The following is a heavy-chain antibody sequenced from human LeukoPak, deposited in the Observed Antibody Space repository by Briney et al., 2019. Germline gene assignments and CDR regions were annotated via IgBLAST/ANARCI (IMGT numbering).Heavy chain of an antibody. CDR2: INQDGSEK. CDR3: ARGGTSGYSSTRHFWGGNYYFDY. V-gene: IGHV3-7*01. CDR1: GFTFDDYW. Sequence: PGGSLRLSCGAYGFTFDDYWMSWVRQAPGQGLEWVANINQDGSEKYYLDSAKGRFTISRDNARKSLYLQVNSLRAEDTAVYYCARGGTSGYSSTRHFWGGNYYFDYWGQGSLVTVSS. D-gene: IGHD2-2*01. J-gene: IGHJ4*02.